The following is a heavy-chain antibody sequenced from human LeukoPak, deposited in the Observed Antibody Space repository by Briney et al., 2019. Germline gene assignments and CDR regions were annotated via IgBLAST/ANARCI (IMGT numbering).Heavy chain of an antibody. CDR2: INPNSGGT. J-gene: IGHJ4*02. CDR3: ARGPALSSGWWEAVY. V-gene: IGHV1-2*02. CDR1: GYTFTGYY. Sequence: GASVKVSCKASGYTFTGYYMHWVRHAPGQGLEWMGWINPNSGGTNYAQKFQGRVTMTRDTSISTAYMELSRLRSDDTAVYYCARGPALSSGWWEAVYWGQGTLVTVSS. D-gene: IGHD6-19*01.